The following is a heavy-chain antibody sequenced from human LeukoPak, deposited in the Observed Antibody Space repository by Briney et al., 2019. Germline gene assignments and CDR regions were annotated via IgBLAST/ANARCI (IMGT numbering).Heavy chain of an antibody. J-gene: IGHJ4*02. V-gene: IGHV4-39*07. CDR1: GGSISSSSYY. Sequence: SETLSLTCTVSGGSISSSSYYWGWIRQPPGKGLEWIGEINHSGSTNYNPSLKSRVTISVDTSKNQFSLKLSSVTAADTAVYYCARVRGYRTPRGFFDYWGQGTLVTVSS. D-gene: IGHD5-18*01. CDR3: ARVRGYRTPRGFFDY. CDR2: INHSGST.